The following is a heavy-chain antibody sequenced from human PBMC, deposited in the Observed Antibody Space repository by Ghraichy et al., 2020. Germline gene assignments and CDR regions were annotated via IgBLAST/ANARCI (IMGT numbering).Heavy chain of an antibody. Sequence: GESLNISCAASGFTFSPYTMHWVRQAPGKGLEFVSSILSNGVTTYYADSVKGRFTISRDNHKNTLYLQLGFLRAEDGAVYYCARERAGYYLDYWGQGTLVTVSS. CDR1: GFTFSPYT. V-gene: IGHV3-64*02. J-gene: IGHJ4*02. CDR3: ARERAGYYLDY. CDR2: ILSNGVTT.